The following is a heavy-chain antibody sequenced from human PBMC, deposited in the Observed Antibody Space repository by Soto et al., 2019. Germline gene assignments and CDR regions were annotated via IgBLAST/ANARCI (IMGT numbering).Heavy chain of an antibody. CDR3: ARTPGGYGANWFDP. Sequence: LSLTCAVYGGSFSGYYWSWIRQPPGKGLEWIGEINHSGSTNYNPSLKSRVTISVDTSKNQFSLKLSSVTAADTAVYYCARTPGGYGANWFDPWGQGTLVTVSS. CDR1: GGSFSGYY. D-gene: IGHD1-1*01. CDR2: INHSGST. V-gene: IGHV4-34*01. J-gene: IGHJ5*02.